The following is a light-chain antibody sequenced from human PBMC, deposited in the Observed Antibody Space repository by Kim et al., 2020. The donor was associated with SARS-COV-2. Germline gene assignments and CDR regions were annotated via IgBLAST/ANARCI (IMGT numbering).Light chain of an antibody. J-gene: IGLJ3*02. V-gene: IGLV1-44*01. Sequence: RIATSCSVRSSTIGIYTLTWSQQFPGCAPTPLISTDNQRPSGVPARFSASKSGSSASLAISGLQSDDEADYYCAAWDDSLNRRGVFGGGTQLTVL. CDR3: AAWDDSLNRRGV. CDR2: TDN. CDR1: SSTIGIYT.